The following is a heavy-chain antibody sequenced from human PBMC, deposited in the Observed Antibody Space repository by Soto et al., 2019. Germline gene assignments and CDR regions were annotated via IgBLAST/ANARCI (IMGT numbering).Heavy chain of an antibody. D-gene: IGHD6-13*01. V-gene: IGHV1-3*01. Sequence: QVQRVQAGAEVKKPGASVKVSCKASGYTFTSYAMHWVRQAPGQRLEWMGWINAGNGNTKYSQKFQGRVTITRDTAASTAYMELSSLRSEDTAVYYCARAYRSSCYAYWGQGTLVTVSS. CDR2: INAGNGNT. CDR3: ARAYRSSCYAY. J-gene: IGHJ4*02. CDR1: GYTFTSYA.